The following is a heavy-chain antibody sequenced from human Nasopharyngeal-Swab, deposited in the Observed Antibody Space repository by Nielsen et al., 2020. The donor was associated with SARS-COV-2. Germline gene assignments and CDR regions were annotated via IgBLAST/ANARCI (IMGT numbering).Heavy chain of an antibody. J-gene: IGHJ5*02. D-gene: IGHD3-10*01. V-gene: IGHV4-59*01. CDR3: ARVGIPTMVRGVNWFDP. CDR2: IYYSGST. Sequence: GSLRLSCTVSGGSISSYYWSWIRQPPGKGLEWIGYIYYSGSTNYNPPLKSRVTISVDTSKNQFSLNLSSVTAADTAVYYCARVGIPTMVRGVNWFDPWGQGTLVIVSS. CDR1: GGSISSYY.